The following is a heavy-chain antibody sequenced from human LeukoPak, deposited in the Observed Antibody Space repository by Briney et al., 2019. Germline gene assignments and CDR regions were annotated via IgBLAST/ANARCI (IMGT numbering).Heavy chain of an antibody. Sequence: GGSLRLSCAASGFTVSSFAMSWVRQAPGKGLEWVSVFTTGANYTYYADSVKGRFTMTRDNSKNTVFLQLNNVRADDTAVYFCAKAQGAWYYFDSWGQGTLVTVSS. J-gene: IGHJ4*02. CDR2: FTTGANYT. D-gene: IGHD6-13*01. CDR3: AKAQGAWYYFDS. V-gene: IGHV3-23*03. CDR1: GFTVSSFA.